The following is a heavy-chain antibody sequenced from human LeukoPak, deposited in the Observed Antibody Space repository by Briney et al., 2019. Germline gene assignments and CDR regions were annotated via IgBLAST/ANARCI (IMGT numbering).Heavy chain of an antibody. Sequence: SETLSLTCTVSGGSISSSSYYWSWIRQPPGKGLEWIGYIYYSGGTNYNPSLKSRVTISVDTSKNQFSLKLSSVTAADTAVYYCARDLMVRGVNWFDPWGQGTLVTVSS. CDR1: GGSISSSSYY. CDR3: ARDLMVRGVNWFDP. V-gene: IGHV4-61*01. CDR2: IYYSGGT. J-gene: IGHJ5*02. D-gene: IGHD3-10*01.